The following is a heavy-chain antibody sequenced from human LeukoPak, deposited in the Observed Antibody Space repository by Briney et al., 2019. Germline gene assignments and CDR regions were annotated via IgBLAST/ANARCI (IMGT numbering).Heavy chain of an antibody. D-gene: IGHD2-2*01. Sequence: GGSLRLSCAASGFTFSSYSMSWVRQAPGKGLEWVANIKQDGSEKYYVDSVKGRFTISRDNAKNSLYLQMNSLRAEDTAVYYCARDQRYCSSSSCPWEPFDYWGQGTLVTVSS. CDR1: GFTFSSYS. CDR2: IKQDGSEK. CDR3: ARDQRYCSSSSCPWEPFDY. V-gene: IGHV3-7*05. J-gene: IGHJ4*02.